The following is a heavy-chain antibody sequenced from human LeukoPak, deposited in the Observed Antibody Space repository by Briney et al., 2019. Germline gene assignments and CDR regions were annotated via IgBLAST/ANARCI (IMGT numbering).Heavy chain of an antibody. V-gene: IGHV3-53*01. CDR3: AGAPGLWDSLDY. CDR1: GFTVSRNY. D-gene: IGHD1-26*01. Sequence: PGGSLRLSCAASGFTVSRNYMSWVRQAPGKGLECVSVIYTGGSTYYADSVKGRFTISRDISKSTLYLQMNSLRAEDTAVYYCAGAPGLWDSLDYWGQGTLVTVSS. CDR2: IYTGGST. J-gene: IGHJ4*02.